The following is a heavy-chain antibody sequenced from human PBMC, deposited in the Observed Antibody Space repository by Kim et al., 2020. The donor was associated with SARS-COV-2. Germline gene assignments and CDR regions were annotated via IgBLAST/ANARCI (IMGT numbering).Heavy chain of an antibody. CDR2: INTNTGNP. Sequence: ASVKVSCKASGYTFTSSAINWVRQAPGQGLEWMGWINTNTGNPTYAQDFTGRFFFSLDTSVSTAYLQISSLKAEDTAVYYCASPSAVAGEGYFHYGMDVWGQGNTITVSS. CDR1: GYTFTSSA. J-gene: IGHJ6*02. V-gene: IGHV7-4-1*02. D-gene: IGHD6-19*01. CDR3: ASPSAVAGEGYFHYGMDV.